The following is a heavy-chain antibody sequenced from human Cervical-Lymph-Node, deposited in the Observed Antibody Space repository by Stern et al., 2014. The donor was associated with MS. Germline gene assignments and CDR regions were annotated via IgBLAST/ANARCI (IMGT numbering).Heavy chain of an antibody. D-gene: IGHD3-3*01. CDR1: GFTFRDYY. Sequence: MQLVESGGAVVKPGGSLRLSCAASGFTFRDYYMSWIRQAPGKGLEWVAYISSSDSTVSYADSVKGRFTISRDNTHNSLYLQMNSLSAEDTAVYYCARDPLRLRFFDYWGQGTLVTVSS. CDR3: ARDPLRLRFFDY. V-gene: IGHV3-11*01. CDR2: ISSSDSTV. J-gene: IGHJ4*02.